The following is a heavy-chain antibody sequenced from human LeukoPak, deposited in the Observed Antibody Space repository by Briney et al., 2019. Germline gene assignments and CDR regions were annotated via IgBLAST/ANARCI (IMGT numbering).Heavy chain of an antibody. J-gene: IGHJ4*02. CDR1: GYTFTSYG. CDR3: AREGSITMVRGVINY. Sequence: ASVKVSCKASGYTFTSYGISWVRQAPGQGLEWMGWISAYNGNTNYAQKLQGRVTMTTATSTSTAYMELRSLRSDDTAVYYCAREGSITMVRGVINYWGQGTLVTVSS. D-gene: IGHD3-10*01. V-gene: IGHV1-18*01. CDR2: ISAYNGNT.